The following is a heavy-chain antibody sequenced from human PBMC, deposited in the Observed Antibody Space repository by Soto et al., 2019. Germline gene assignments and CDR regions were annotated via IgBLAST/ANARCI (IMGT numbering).Heavy chain of an antibody. D-gene: IGHD5-12*01. CDR2: IYYSGST. V-gene: IGHV4-31*01. J-gene: IGHJ4*02. CDR3: ARSDIVATTGLDY. CDR1: GGSISSGGYY. Sequence: QVQLQESGPGLVKPSQTLSLTCTVSGGSISSGGYYWSWIRQHPGKGLEWIGYIYYSGSTYYNPSLKSQGTITVDTSKNQLARKLSSVTAADTAVYYCARSDIVATTGLDYCGQGTLVTVSS.